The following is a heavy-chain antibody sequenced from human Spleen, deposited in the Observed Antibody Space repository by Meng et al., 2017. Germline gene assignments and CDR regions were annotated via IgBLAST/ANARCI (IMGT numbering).Heavy chain of an antibody. D-gene: IGHD3-10*01. Sequence: VQLVESGGGLVQPGGSLRLSCAASVFSFSDYWMHWVRQAPGKGLVWVSRIDGDGSSTTYADSVKGRFTISRDNTKNTVYLQMNSLRVDDTAVYYCAGGGNWFDPWGLGTLVTVSS. J-gene: IGHJ5*02. CDR1: VFSFSDYW. CDR3: AGGGNWFDP. V-gene: IGHV3-74*01. CDR2: IDGDGSST.